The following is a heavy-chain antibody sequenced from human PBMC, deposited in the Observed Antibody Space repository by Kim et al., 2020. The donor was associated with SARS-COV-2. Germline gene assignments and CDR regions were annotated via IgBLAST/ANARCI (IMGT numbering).Heavy chain of an antibody. CDR1: GFTFSSYS. CDR2: ISSSSSTI. CDR3: ARDQRLSGSNYPSLDY. V-gene: IGHV3-48*02. J-gene: IGHJ4*02. Sequence: GGSLRLSCAASGFTFSSYSMNWVRQAPGKGLEWVSYISSSSSTIYYADSVKGRFTISRDNAKNSLYLQMNSLRDEDTAVYYCARDQRLSGSNYPSLDYWGQGTLVTVSS. D-gene: IGHD1-26*01.